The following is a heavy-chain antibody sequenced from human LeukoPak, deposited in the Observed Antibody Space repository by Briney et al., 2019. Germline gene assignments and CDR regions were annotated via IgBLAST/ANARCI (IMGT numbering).Heavy chain of an antibody. J-gene: IGHJ5*02. Sequence: SETLSLTCTVSGGSISSSSYYWGWIRQPPGKGLEWIGSIYYSGSTYYNPSLKSRVTISVGTSKNQFSLKLSSVTAADTAVYYCARDLAAAGPNWFDPWGQGILVTVSS. V-gene: IGHV4-39*07. CDR2: IYYSGST. CDR3: ARDLAAAGPNWFDP. D-gene: IGHD6-13*01. CDR1: GGSISSSSYY.